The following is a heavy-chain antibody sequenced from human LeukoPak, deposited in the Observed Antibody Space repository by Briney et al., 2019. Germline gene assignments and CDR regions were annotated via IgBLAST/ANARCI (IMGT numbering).Heavy chain of an antibody. J-gene: IGHJ5*01. CDR1: GYTFTSYG. CDR2: FDPEDGET. D-gene: IGHD3-10*01. Sequence: ASVKVSCKASGYTFTSYGISWVRQAPGKGLEWMGGFDPEDGETIYAQKFQGRVTMTEDTSTDTAYMELSSLRSEDTAVYYCATGRYYYGSGSYYGVNWFDPWGQGTLVTVSS. CDR3: ATGRYYYGSGSYYGVNWFDP. V-gene: IGHV1-24*01.